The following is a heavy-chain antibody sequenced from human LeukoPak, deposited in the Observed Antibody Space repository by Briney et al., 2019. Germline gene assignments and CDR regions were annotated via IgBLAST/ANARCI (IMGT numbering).Heavy chain of an antibody. V-gene: IGHV3-66*01. J-gene: IGHJ6*02. Sequence: PGGSLRLSCAASGFTVSSNYMSWVRQAPGKGLEWVSTIYSGGNTYYADSVKDRFIVSRDNSKNTVYLQMNSLRADDTAVYYCARDRATRYYYYGMDVWGQGTTVTVSS. D-gene: IGHD1-26*01. CDR2: IYSGGNT. CDR1: GFTVSSNY. CDR3: ARDRATRYYYYGMDV.